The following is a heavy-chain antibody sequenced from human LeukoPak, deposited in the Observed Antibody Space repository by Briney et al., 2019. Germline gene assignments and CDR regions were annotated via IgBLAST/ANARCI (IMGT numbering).Heavy chain of an antibody. CDR2: ISYDGSNN. CDR1: GFTFSTYG. CDR3: ARAADTSGYYPAY. J-gene: IGHJ4*02. V-gene: IGHV3-30*03. Sequence: GGSLRLSCAASGFTFSTYGLHWVRQAPGKGLEWVSFISYDGSNNYYADSVKGRFTISRDNAKNTLYLQINSLTSEDTAVYFCARAADTSGYYPAYWGQGTLVTVSS. D-gene: IGHD3-22*01.